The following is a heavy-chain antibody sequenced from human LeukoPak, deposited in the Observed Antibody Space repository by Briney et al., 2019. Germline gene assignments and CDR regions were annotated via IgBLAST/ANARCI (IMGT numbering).Heavy chain of an antibody. J-gene: IGHJ4*02. D-gene: IGHD1-26*01. CDR3: TRDDVGASTEFDY. V-gene: IGHV3-48*03. CDR1: GFTFSTYE. Sequence: GGSLRLSCAASGFTFSTYEMNWVRQAPGKGLEWISYISSSGDTIYYADSVEGRFTISRDNAKNSLYLQMNSLRAEDTAVYYCTRDDVGASTEFDYWGQGTLVTVSS. CDR2: ISSSGDTI.